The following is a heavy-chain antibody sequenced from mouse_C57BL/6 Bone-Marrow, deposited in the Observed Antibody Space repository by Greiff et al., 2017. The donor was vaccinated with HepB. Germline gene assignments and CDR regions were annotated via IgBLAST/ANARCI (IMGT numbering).Heavy chain of an antibody. D-gene: IGHD1-1*01. CDR2: SRNKANDYTT. CDR3: ARDEGTTVVATPFAY. J-gene: IGHJ3*01. CDR1: GFTFSDFY. V-gene: IGHV7-1*01. Sequence: EVNVVESGGGLVQSGRSLRLSCATSGFTFSDFYMEWVRQAPGKGLEWIAASRNKANDYTTEYSASVKGRFIVSRDTSQSILYLQMNALRAEDTAIYYCARDEGTTVVATPFAYWGQGTLVTVSA.